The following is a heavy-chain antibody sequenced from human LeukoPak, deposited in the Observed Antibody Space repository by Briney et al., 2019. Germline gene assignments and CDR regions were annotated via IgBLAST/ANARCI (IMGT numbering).Heavy chain of an antibody. J-gene: IGHJ4*02. CDR2: VHLSGRT. Sequence: SGTLSLTCGVPGGSISSTNWWTWVRQPPGEGLEWIGEVHLSGRTNYNPSLESRVTMSVDMSESHISLKLTSVTAADTAVYYCARVYPFSYYGSVFDYWGQGTLVTVSS. D-gene: IGHD3-10*01. V-gene: IGHV4-4*02. CDR3: ARVYPFSYYGSVFDY. CDR1: GGSISSTNW.